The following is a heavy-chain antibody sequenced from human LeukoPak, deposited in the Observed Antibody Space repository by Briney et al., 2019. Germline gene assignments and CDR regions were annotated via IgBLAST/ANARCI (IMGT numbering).Heavy chain of an antibody. Sequence: ASVKVSCKASGYTFTSYGISWVRQAPGQGLEWMGWISAYNGNTNYAQKLQGRVTMTTDTSTSTAYMELRSLRSDDTAVYYCARASHILTTTNIPYDYWGQGTLVTVSS. CDR1: GYTFTSYG. J-gene: IGHJ4*02. D-gene: IGHD3-9*01. CDR2: ISAYNGNT. CDR3: ARASHILTTTNIPYDY. V-gene: IGHV1-18*01.